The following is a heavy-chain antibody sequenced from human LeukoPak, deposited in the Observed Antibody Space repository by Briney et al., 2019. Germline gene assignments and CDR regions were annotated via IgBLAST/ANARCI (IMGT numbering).Heavy chain of an antibody. D-gene: IGHD1/OR15-1a*01. CDR1: GFTFSDYY. V-gene: IGHV3-33*08. J-gene: IGHJ4*02. CDR3: ARAGTKGPYFDY. Sequence: PGGSLRLSCAASGFTFSDYYMSWIRQAPGKGLEWVAVIWYDGSNKYYADSVKGRFTISRDNSKNTLYLQMNSLRAEDTAVYYCARAGTKGPYFDYWGQGTLVTVSS. CDR2: IWYDGSNK.